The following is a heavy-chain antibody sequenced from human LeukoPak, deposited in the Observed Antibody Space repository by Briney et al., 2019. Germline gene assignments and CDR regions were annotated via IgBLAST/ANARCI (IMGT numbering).Heavy chain of an antibody. D-gene: IGHD3-10*01. Sequence: SEALSLTCGIYGDSFDNYYWNWIRQFPEKRLEWIGEVDHSGRTTYSPSLQGRVTISVDTSKSQFSLKLNSVTAADTAVYFCAATNYFYGSGSFHKRDSWGQGTLVTVSS. CDR3: AATNYFYGSGSFHKRDS. CDR1: GDSFDNYY. V-gene: IGHV4-34*01. CDR2: VDHSGRT. J-gene: IGHJ4*02.